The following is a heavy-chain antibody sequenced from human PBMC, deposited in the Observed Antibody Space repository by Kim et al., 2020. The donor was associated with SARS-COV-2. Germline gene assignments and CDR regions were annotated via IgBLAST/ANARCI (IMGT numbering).Heavy chain of an antibody. CDR2: ISYDGSNK. D-gene: IGHD6-6*01. Sequence: GGSLRLSCAASGFTFSSYAMHWVRQAPGKGLEWVAVISYDGSNKYYADSVKGRFTISRDNSKNTLYLQMNSLRAEDTAVYYCARVVGAARRAPYYYGMDIWGQGTTVTVSS. CDR1: GFTFSSYA. J-gene: IGHJ6*02. CDR3: ARVVGAARRAPYYYGMDI. V-gene: IGHV3-30-3*01.